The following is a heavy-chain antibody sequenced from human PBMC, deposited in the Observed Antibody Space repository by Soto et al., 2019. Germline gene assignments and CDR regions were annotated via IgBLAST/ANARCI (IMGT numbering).Heavy chain of an antibody. CDR1: GFTFSNAW. J-gene: IGHJ4*02. CDR3: TTSSSGWTQYYFDS. CDR2: IKSKTNGGTT. Sequence: EVQLVESGGGLVKPGGSLRLSCAASGFTFSNAWMNWVRQAPGKGLEWVGRIKSKTNGGTTDYAAPVKGRFTISRDDSKNTLYLAMNSLKTEDPAVYYCTTSSSGWTQYYFDSCSQATLVTVSS. V-gene: IGHV3-15*07. D-gene: IGHD6-19*01.